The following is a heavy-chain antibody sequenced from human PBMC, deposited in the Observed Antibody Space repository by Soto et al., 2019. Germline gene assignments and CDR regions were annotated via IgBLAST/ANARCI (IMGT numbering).Heavy chain of an antibody. Sequence: GGSLRLSCAASGFTFSSYWMHWVRQAPGKGLEWVSAISGSGGSTYYADSVKGRFIISRDNSKNTLHLQMNSLRAEDTAVYYCAKGGYSHGYIDHWGQGTLVTVSS. CDR2: ISGSGGST. D-gene: IGHD5-18*01. CDR3: AKGGYSHGYIDH. J-gene: IGHJ4*02. V-gene: IGHV3-23*01. CDR1: GFTFSSYW.